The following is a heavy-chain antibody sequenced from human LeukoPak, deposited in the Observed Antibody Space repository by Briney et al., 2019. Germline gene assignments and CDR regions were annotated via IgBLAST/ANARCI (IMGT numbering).Heavy chain of an antibody. J-gene: IGHJ5*02. Sequence: ASVKVSCKASGYTFTTYYVHWVRQAPGQGLEWMGIINPSGGSTTYAQKFQGRVTMTRNTSISTAYMELSSLRSEDTAVYYCARMLSGYSSGWAHANWFDPWGQGTLVTVSS. CDR3: ARMLSGYSSGWAHANWFDP. D-gene: IGHD6-19*01. CDR2: INPSGGST. CDR1: GYTFTTYY. V-gene: IGHV1-46*01.